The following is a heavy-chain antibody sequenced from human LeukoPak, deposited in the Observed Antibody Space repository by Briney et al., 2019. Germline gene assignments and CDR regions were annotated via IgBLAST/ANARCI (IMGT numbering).Heavy chain of an antibody. Sequence: SFISGGGDNTHYTDSVKGRFTISRDNTTNPLYLQMNSLRAEDTAKYYCAKAWSYYFHHWGRGTLVTVSS. J-gene: IGHJ4*02. D-gene: IGHD2-8*02. CDR2: ISGGGDNT. V-gene: IGHV3-23*01. CDR3: AKAWSYYFHH.